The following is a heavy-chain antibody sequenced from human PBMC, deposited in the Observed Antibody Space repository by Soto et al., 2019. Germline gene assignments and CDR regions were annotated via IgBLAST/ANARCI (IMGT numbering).Heavy chain of an antibody. J-gene: IGHJ4*02. D-gene: IGHD3-16*02. V-gene: IGHV3-21*01. CDR3: ARESDDVWGSYRHFDY. Sequence: GGSLRLSCAASGFTFSSYSMNWVRQAPGKGLEWVSSTSSSSSYIYYADSVKGRFTISRDNAKNSLYLQMNSLRAEDTAVYYCARESDDVWGSYRHFDYWGQGTLVTVSP. CDR2: TSSSSSYI. CDR1: GFTFSSYS.